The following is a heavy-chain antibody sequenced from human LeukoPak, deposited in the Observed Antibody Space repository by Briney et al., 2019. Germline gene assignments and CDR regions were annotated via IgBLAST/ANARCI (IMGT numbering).Heavy chain of an antibody. V-gene: IGHV3-30*18. Sequence: GGSLRLSCAASGFIFRSYGMHWVRQAPGKGLEWVAIISYDGTNKYHADSVKGRFTISRDNSKNTLYLQMNSLRAEDTAVYYCAKDGSVPASQLGYWGQGTTVTVSS. CDR3: AKDGSVPASQLGY. D-gene: IGHD2-2*01. CDR2: ISYDGTNK. J-gene: IGHJ6*02. CDR1: GFIFRSYG.